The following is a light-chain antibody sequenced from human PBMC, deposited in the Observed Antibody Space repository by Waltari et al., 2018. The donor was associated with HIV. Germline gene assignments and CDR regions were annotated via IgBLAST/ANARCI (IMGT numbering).Light chain of an antibody. Sequence: SYELTQPPSVSVSPGQTASISCSGDKLGDRYASWYQQRPGQSPVLIIYQDKKRPSGIPERFSGSNSGNTATLTISGTQTMDDADYYCQVWDYRGYVMFGGGTKLTVL. J-gene: IGLJ3*02. CDR2: QDK. CDR1: KLGDRY. V-gene: IGLV3-1*01. CDR3: QVWDYRGYVM.